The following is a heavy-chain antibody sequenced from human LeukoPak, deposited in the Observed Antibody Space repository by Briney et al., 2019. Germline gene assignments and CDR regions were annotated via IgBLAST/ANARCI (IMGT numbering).Heavy chain of an antibody. CDR1: GYTFTSYG. Sequence: ASVKVSCKASGYTFTSYGITWVRQAPGQGLEWMGWISAYNGNTNYAQKFQGRVTITRNTSISTAYMELSSLRSEDTAVYYCARGLGFDPWGQGTLVTVSS. CDR2: ISAYNGNT. J-gene: IGHJ5*02. V-gene: IGHV1-18*01. CDR3: ARGLGFDP.